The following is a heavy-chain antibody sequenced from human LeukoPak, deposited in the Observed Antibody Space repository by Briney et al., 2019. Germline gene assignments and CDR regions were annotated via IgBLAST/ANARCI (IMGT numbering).Heavy chain of an antibody. V-gene: IGHV1-2*02. CDR2: ISPSGGST. D-gene: IGHD4-23*01. CDR1: GYTFTSNY. CDR3: ARGNDAFDI. Sequence: ASVKVSCKAFGYTFTSNYMHWVRQALGQGPEWMGVISPSGGSTTYAQKFQGRVTMTRDTSISTAYMELSRLRSDDTAVYYCARGNDAFDIWGQGTMVTVSS. J-gene: IGHJ3*02.